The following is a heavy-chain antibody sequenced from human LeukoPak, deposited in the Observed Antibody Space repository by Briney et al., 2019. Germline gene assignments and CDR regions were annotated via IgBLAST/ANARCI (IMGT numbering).Heavy chain of an antibody. CDR2: INPNSGGT. D-gene: IGHD3-10*01. CDR1: GYTFPDYY. Sequence: VKVSCKASGYTFPDYYMHWVRQAPGQGLEWMGRINPNSGGTNYAQKFQGRVTMTRDTSISTAYMELSRLRSDDTAVYYCAIPELWTGDAFDIWGQGTMVTVSS. CDR3: AIPELWTGDAFDI. V-gene: IGHV1-2*06. J-gene: IGHJ3*02.